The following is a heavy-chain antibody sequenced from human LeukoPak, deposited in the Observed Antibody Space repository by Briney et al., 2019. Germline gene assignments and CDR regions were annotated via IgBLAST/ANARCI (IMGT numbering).Heavy chain of an antibody. D-gene: IGHD6-13*01. V-gene: IGHV1-2*06. CDR2: INPNSGGT. Sequence: ASVKVSCKASGYTFTGYYMHWVRQAPGQGLEWMGRINPNSGGTNYAQKFQGRVTMTRDTSISTAYMELSRLRSDDTAVYYCARGYIAAAGTIDYWGQGTLDTVSS. CDR3: ARGYIAAAGTIDY. CDR1: GYTFTGYY. J-gene: IGHJ4*02.